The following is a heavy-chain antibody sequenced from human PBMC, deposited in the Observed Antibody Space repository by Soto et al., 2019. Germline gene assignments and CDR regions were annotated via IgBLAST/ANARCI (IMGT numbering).Heavy chain of an antibody. J-gene: IGHJ2*01. V-gene: IGHV1-2*02. CDR1: RYTFTSYD. Sequence: ASVKVSCKASRYTFTSYDIFWVRQSPGQGLEWMGWMRTGSGDTHYAQKFQGRVTMTRDTSISTAYMELNNLVSDDTAVYYCARRSTTYLNEVIYEIWGR. D-gene: IGHD1-26*01. CDR2: MRTGSGDT. CDR3: ARRSTTYLNEVIYEI.